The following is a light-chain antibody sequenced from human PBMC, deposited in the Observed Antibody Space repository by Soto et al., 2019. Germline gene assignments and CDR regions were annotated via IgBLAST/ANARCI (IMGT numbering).Light chain of an antibody. CDR1: CADIVGYNY. CDR2: EAI. V-gene: IGLV2-14*01. Sequence: QSALSLPVSVYGFPGQSITISWSGSCADIVGYNYVSWYEHHPGKAPKLIIYEAINRPSAVSSRFSGSKSGNTASLTISGLQTEDEADYYCTSYSTTTTLYGFRTATKVTVL. CDR3: TSYSTTTTLYG. J-gene: IGLJ1*01.